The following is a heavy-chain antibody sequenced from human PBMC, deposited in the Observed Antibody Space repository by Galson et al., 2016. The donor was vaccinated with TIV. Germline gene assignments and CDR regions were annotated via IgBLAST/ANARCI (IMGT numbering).Heavy chain of an antibody. CDR3: ARARRLAPTR. V-gene: IGHV4-34*01. CDR1: NGSFSGYY. J-gene: IGHJ4*02. D-gene: IGHD6-19*01. Sequence: LSLTCVVYNGSFSGYYWSWIRQPPGKGLEWIGDINHSGSTNYNPSLKSRVTISVDTSKSQFSLKLSSVTAADTAVYYCARARRLAPTRWGQGTLVTVSS. CDR2: INHSGST.